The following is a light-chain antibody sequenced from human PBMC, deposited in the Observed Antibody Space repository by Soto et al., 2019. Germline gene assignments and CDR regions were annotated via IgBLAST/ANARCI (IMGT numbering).Light chain of an antibody. CDR2: KAT. Sequence: DIQMTQSPSTLSAPVGDGVTITCRASQSIGPLLAWYQQKPGKAPKLLIYKATNLHSGVPSRFSGSGSGTDFTLTIRRLQPGDCATYFCQRYNNFPYTFGAGTKLEI. CDR1: QSIGPL. J-gene: IGKJ2*01. CDR3: QRYNNFPYT. V-gene: IGKV1-5*03.